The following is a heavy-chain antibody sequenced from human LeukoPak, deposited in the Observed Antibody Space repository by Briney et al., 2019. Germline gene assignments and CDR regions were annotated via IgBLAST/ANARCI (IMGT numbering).Heavy chain of an antibody. J-gene: IGHJ4*02. V-gene: IGHV4-39*07. CDR1: GGSISSSSYY. CDR3: ARASSYFDY. CDR2: IYYSGST. Sequence: SETLSLTCTVSGGSISSSSYYWGWIRQPPGKGLEWIGSIYYSGSTYYNPFLESRVTISVDTSKNQFSLKLSSVTAADTAVYYCARASSYFDYWGQGTLVTVSS.